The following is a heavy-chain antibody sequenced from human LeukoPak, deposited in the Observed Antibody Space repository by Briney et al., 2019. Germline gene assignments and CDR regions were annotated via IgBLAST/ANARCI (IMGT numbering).Heavy chain of an antibody. CDR1: GGSISSSSYY. J-gene: IGHJ4*02. CDR3: SRHSHRNNWED. CDR2: IYYSGST. V-gene: IGHV4-39*01. D-gene: IGHD1-20*01. Sequence: SETLSLTCTVSGGSISSSSYYWGWIRQPPGKGLEWIGSIYYSGSTYYDSSLKRRVTITVDTSKRQFSLKMSAVNATDTAVYYCSRHSHRNNWEDWGQGTLVTVSS.